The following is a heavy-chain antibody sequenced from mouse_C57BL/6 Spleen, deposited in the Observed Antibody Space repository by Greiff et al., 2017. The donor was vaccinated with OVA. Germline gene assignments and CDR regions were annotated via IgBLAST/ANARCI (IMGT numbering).Heavy chain of an antibody. V-gene: IGHV1-53*01. J-gene: IGHJ3*01. CDR1: GYTFTSYW. CDR2: INPSNGGT. CDR3: AREGAASGGFAY. D-gene: IGHD6-1*01. Sequence: QVQLQQPGTELVKPGASVQLSCKASGYTFTSYWMHWVKQRPGQGLEWIGNINPSNGGTNYNEKFKSKATLTVDKSSSTAYMQLSSLTSEDSAVYYCAREGAASGGFAYWGQGTLVTVSA.